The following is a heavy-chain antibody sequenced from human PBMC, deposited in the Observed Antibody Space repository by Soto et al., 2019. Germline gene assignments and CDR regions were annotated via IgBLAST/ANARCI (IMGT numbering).Heavy chain of an antibody. CDR2: ISGSGGST. J-gene: IGHJ4*02. Sequence: DVHLLESGGNLVQPGGSLRLSCAASGFTFSSYAMSWVRQAPGKGLEWVSAISGSGGSTYYADSVKGRFTISRDNSKNTLYLQMNSLRAEDTAVYYCAKDSSSSPHLRDYWGQGTLVTVSS. CDR1: GFTFSSYA. CDR3: AKDSSSSPHLRDY. V-gene: IGHV3-23*01. D-gene: IGHD6-6*01.